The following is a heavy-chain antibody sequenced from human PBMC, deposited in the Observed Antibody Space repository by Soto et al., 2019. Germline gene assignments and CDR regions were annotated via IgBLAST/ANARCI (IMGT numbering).Heavy chain of an antibody. CDR3: ARVIRGASHNPPLYT. CDR1: GYTFTSYG. J-gene: IGHJ2*01. CDR2: INPYSGGA. V-gene: IGHV1-2*02. Sequence: ASVKVSCKACGYTFTSYGISWVRQAPGQGLEWMGWINPYSGGADYAQSFQGRVTMTRDTSISTVYMELSRLRFDDTAVYYCARVIRGASHNPPLYTWGR. D-gene: IGHD4-17*01.